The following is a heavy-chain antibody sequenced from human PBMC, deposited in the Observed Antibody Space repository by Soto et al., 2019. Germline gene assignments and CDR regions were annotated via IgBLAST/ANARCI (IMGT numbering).Heavy chain of an antibody. D-gene: IGHD3-10*01. CDR3: ARAAGRSKLLPYYFDP. CDR2: LNPATGDT. Sequence: QVHLVQSGAEVQKPGASVRISCQASGYAFTTSAIHWVRQAPGQSLEWMGWLNPATGDTKYSQNVRGRVTFALDTPATTAYMDLRSLASHDTAVYYCARAAGRSKLLPYYFDPWGQGTLVTVSS. J-gene: IGHJ5*02. CDR1: GYAFTTSA. V-gene: IGHV1-3*01.